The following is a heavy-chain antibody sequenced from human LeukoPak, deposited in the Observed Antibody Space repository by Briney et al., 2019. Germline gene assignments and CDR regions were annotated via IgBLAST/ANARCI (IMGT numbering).Heavy chain of an antibody. V-gene: IGHV5-51*01. D-gene: IGHD1-26*01. Sequence: GESLKISCKGAGYSFTSYWFGWVRQLPGKGLEWMGIIYPGDSDTRYSPSFQGQVTISADKSISTAYLQWSSLKASDPAMYYCARSIVGATPFDYWGQGTLVTVSS. J-gene: IGHJ4*02. CDR2: IYPGDSDT. CDR3: ARSIVGATPFDY. CDR1: GYSFTSYW.